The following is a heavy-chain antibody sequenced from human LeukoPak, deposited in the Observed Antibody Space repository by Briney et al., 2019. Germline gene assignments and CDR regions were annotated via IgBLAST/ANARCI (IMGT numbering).Heavy chain of an antibody. D-gene: IGHD3-10*01. CDR1: GYSFTSYW. J-gene: IGHJ5*02. Sequence: GESLEISCKGSGYSFTSYWIRWVRQMPGKGLEWMGIIYPGDSDTRYSPSFQGQVTISADKSISTAYLQWSSLKASDTAMYYCARLETLLWFGELLWSWFDPWGQGTLVTVSS. CDR2: IYPGDSDT. CDR3: ARLETLLWFGELLWSWFDP. V-gene: IGHV5-51*01.